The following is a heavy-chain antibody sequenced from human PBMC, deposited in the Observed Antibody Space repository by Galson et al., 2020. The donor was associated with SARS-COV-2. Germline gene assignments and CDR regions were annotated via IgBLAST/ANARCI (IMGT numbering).Heavy chain of an antibody. CDR3: AREDTYSNSYDY. V-gene: IGHV1-2*02. J-gene: IGHJ4*02. D-gene: IGHD4-4*01. Sequence: ASVKVSCKTSGYIFTDFYMHWVRQAPGQGLEWMGWINPKSGATNYAQKFQGRVTMSRDTSIITAYLDLGRLTSDDTAIYYCAREDTYSNSYDYWGQGTLVTVSS. CDR1: GYIFTDFY. CDR2: INPKSGAT.